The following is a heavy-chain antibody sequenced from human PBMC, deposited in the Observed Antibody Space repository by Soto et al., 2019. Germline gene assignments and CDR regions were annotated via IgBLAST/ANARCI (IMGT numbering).Heavy chain of an antibody. J-gene: IGHJ4*02. Sequence: QVQLVQSGAEVKKPGSSVKVSCKASGGTFSSYSINWVRQAPGQGLEWRGAIIPIFGTANYAKKFQGRVTITADESTRTDYMELSSLRSEYTDLYYCARDGGRHSGGIDYWGQGTLVTVSS. CDR2: IIPIFGTA. CDR1: GGTFSSYS. D-gene: IGHD1-26*01. CDR3: ARDGGRHSGGIDY. V-gene: IGHV1-69*01.